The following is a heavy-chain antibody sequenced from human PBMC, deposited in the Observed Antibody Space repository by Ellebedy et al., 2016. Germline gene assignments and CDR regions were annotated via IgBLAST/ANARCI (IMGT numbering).Heavy chain of an antibody. CDR2: IYPGDSDT. Sequence: GESLKISXTGSGYSFTSYWIGWVRQMPGKGLEWMGIIYPGDSDTRYSPSFQGQVTISADKSISTAYLQWSSLKASDTAMYYCARHRSRGWFGELLGAFDIWGQGTMVTVSS. J-gene: IGHJ3*02. V-gene: IGHV5-51*01. CDR3: ARHRSRGWFGELLGAFDI. CDR1: GYSFTSYW. D-gene: IGHD3-10*01.